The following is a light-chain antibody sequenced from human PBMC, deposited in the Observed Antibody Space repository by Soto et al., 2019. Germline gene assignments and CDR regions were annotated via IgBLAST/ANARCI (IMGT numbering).Light chain of an antibody. V-gene: IGLV1-51*01. CDR3: ATWDSSLRAYV. CDR2: DYN. CDR1: TSNIGNNY. J-gene: IGLJ1*01. Sequence: QSVLTQPPSVSAAPGQKVTISCSGSTSNIGNNYVSWYQHLPGAAPKLLIYDYNRRPSGIPDRFSGSRSGTLATLGITGLQTGDEADYYCATWDSSLRAYVFGAGTXVTVL.